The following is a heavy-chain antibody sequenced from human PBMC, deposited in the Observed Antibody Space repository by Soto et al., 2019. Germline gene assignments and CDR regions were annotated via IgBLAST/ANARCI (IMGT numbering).Heavy chain of an antibody. V-gene: IGHV4-34*01. J-gene: IGHJ5*02. CDR3: ARGNDDFWSGYYSANWFDP. D-gene: IGHD3-3*01. CDR2: INHSGST. CDR1: GGSFSGYY. Sequence: PSETLSLTCAVYGGSFSGYYWSWIRQPPGKGLEWSGEINHSGSTNYNPSLKSRVTISVDTSKNQFSLKLSSVTAADTAVYYCARGNDDFWSGYYSANWFDPWGQRTLVTVSS.